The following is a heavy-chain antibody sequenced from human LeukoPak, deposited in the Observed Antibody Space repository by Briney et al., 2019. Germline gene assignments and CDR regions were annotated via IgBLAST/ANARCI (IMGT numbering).Heavy chain of an antibody. D-gene: IGHD6-13*01. CDR2: ISAYNGNT. J-gene: IGHJ5*02. CDR3: ARVGRNSSRQRNGWFDP. CDR1: GYTFTSYG. V-gene: IGHV1-18*01. Sequence: ASVKVSCKASGYTFTSYGISWVRQAPGQGLEWMGWISAYNGNTNYAQKLQGRVTMTTDTSTSTAYMELRSLRSDDTAVYYCARVGRNSSRQRNGWFDPWGQGTLVTVSS.